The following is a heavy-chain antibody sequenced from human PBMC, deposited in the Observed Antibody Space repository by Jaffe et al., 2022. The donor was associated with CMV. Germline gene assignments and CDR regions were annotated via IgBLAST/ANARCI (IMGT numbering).Heavy chain of an antibody. CDR2: INRNSGGT. J-gene: IGHJ6*02. CDR1: GYSFSAYY. V-gene: IGHV1-2*02. D-gene: IGHD3-3*01. Sequence: QVQLVQSGSEVKEPGASVKVSCKASGYSFSAYYMHWVRQGPGQGLEWMGGINRNSGGTHYAQKFQGRVSMTRDTSISTAYMELSGLRSDDTAVYYCTRSLPFLPYGMDVWGQGTTVTVSS. CDR3: TRSLPFLPYGMDV.